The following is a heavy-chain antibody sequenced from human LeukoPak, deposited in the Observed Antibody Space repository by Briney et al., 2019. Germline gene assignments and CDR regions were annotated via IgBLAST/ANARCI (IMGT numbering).Heavy chain of an antibody. Sequence: SETLTLTCAVYGGSFSGYYWSWIRQPPGKGLEWIGEINHSGSTNYNPSLKSRVTISVDTSKNQFSLKLSSVTAADTAVYYCARGLGDGYFDYWGQGTLVIVSS. J-gene: IGHJ4*02. CDR3: ARGLGDGYFDY. D-gene: IGHD5-24*01. CDR1: GGSFSGYY. CDR2: INHSGST. V-gene: IGHV4-34*01.